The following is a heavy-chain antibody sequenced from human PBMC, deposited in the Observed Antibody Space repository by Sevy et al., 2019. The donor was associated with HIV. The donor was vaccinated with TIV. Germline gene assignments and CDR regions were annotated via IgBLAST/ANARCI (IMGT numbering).Heavy chain of an antibody. CDR3: AGLTAVAGTRVEDYYYYGMDV. V-gene: IGHV1-69*13. J-gene: IGHJ6*02. D-gene: IGHD6-19*01. CDR2: IIPIFGTA. Sequence: ASVKVSCKASGGTFSSYAISWVRQAPGQGLEWMGGIIPIFGTANYAQKFQGRVTITADESTSTAYMELSSLRSEDTAVYYGAGLTAVAGTRVEDYYYYGMDVWGQGTTVTVSS. CDR1: GGTFSSYA.